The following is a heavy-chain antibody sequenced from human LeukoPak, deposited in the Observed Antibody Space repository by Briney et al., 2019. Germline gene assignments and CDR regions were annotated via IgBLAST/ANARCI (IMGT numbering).Heavy chain of an antibody. J-gene: IGHJ6*02. CDR1: GFTFSSYS. CDR2: ISSSSSYI. CDR3: VSMDV. V-gene: IGHV3-21*01. Sequence: RGSLRLSCAASGFTFSSYSMNWVRQAPGRGLEWVSSISSSSSYIYYADSVKGRFTIYKDNDKHSLYLQMNSLRAEDTAVYYCVSMDVWLQGTTVTVSS.